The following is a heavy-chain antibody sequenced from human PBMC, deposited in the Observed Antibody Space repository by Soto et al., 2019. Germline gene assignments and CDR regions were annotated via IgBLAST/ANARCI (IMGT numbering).Heavy chain of an antibody. CDR1: GGSISSSSYY. CDR3: ASQIAAAGNYGMDV. CDR2: IYYSRTT. D-gene: IGHD6-13*01. J-gene: IGHJ6*02. V-gene: IGHV4-39*01. Sequence: PSETLSLTCTVSGGSISSSSYYWGWIRQPPGKGLECIGSIYYSRTTYYNPSLKRRVTISVDTSKNQFSLKLSSVTAADTAVYYCASQIAAAGNYGMDVWGQGTTVTVFS.